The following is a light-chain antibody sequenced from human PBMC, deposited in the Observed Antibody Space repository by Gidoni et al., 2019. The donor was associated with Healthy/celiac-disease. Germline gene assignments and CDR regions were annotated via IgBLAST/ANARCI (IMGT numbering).Light chain of an antibody. CDR3: QQYDNLPPV. CDR1: QDISNY. J-gene: IGKJ4*01. Sequence: DIQMTQSPSSLSASVGDRVTITCQASQDISNYLNWYQQKPGKAPKLLIYDASNLETGVPQRFSGSGSGTDFTFTISSLQPEDIATYYCQQYDNLPPVFXGXTKVEIK. CDR2: DAS. V-gene: IGKV1-33*01.